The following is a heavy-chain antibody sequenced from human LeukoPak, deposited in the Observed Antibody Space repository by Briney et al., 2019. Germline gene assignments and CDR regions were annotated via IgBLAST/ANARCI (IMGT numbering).Heavy chain of an antibody. Sequence: GGSLRLSCAASGFTVSSNYMSWVRQAPGKGLEWVSVIYSGGSTYYADSVKGRFTISRDNSKNTLYLQMNSLRAEDTALYYCAREDLIRVTSQGIPFSYYYYYMDVWGKGTTVTVSS. CDR1: GFTVSSNY. V-gene: IGHV3-53*01. CDR3: AREDLIRVTSQGIPFSYYYYYMDV. CDR2: IYSGGST. J-gene: IGHJ6*03. D-gene: IGHD3-16*01.